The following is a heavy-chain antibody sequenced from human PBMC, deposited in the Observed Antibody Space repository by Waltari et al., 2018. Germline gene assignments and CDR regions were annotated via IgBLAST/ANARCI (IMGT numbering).Heavy chain of an antibody. J-gene: IGHJ4*02. CDR1: GYSITSGYY. V-gene: IGHV4-38-2*02. CDR3: ARAPMSGAATGTFDF. CDR2: IYHSVNT. D-gene: IGHD6-13*01. Sequence: QVQLQESGPGLVKPSETLSLTCTVSGYSITSGYYWGCIRQPPGKGLEWIGSIYHSVNTYYNPSLKGRRTISVDTSKNQFSLRLISVTAADTAVYYCARAPMSGAATGTFDFWGLGSLVTVSP.